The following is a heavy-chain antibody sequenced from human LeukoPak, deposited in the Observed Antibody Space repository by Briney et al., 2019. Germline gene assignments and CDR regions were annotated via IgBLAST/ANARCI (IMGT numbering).Heavy chain of an antibody. J-gene: IGHJ4*02. D-gene: IGHD6-13*01. Sequence: PGGSLRLSCAASGFTFSSYAMSWVRQAPGKGLEWVSAISGSGGSTYYADSVKGRFTISRDNSKNTLYLQMNSLRAEDTAVYYCAKPFARYSSSWPVDYWGQGTLVTVSS. CDR1: GFTFSSYA. CDR3: AKPFARYSSSWPVDY. V-gene: IGHV3-23*01. CDR2: ISGSGGST.